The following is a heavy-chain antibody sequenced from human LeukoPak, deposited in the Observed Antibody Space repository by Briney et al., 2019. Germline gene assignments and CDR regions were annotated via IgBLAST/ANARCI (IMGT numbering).Heavy chain of an antibody. V-gene: IGHV3-7*05. CDR2: IKEDGSEK. CDR3: ARVRSGTYFDY. CDR1: GFTFSSNW. Sequence: GGSLRLSCVASGFTFSSNWMSWVRQAPGRGLEWVANIKEDGSEKYYVDSVKGRFTISRDNAKNSLYLQMNSLGAEDTAVYYCARVRSGTYFDYWGQGTLVTVSS. J-gene: IGHJ4*02. D-gene: IGHD1-26*01.